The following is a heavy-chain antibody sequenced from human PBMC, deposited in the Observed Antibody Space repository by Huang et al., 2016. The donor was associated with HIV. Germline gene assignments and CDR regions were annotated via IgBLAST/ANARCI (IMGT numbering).Heavy chain of an antibody. D-gene: IGHD3-10*01. CDR1: GYSFTSHW. Sequence: EVLLVQSGAEVKKPGESLKISCKGSGYSFTSHWIAWVRQMPGKCLEWMGRIDTGESDTRYSPPSHGLVTIAADKAINTAYLQWSSLKASDTAMYYCARRPDYHGMDVWGQGTTVIVSS. CDR2: IDTGESDT. V-gene: IGHV5-51*01. CDR3: ARRPDYHGMDV. J-gene: IGHJ6*02.